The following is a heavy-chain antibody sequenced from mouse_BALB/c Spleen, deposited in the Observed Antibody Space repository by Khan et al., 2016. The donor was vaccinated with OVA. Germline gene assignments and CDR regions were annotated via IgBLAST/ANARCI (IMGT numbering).Heavy chain of an antibody. CDR1: GYSITSGYA. CDR3: ARGNYYGYYFDD. J-gene: IGHJ2*01. CDR2: ISYSGVT. Sequence: EVQLQESGPGLVKPSQSPSLTCTVTGYSITSGYAWNWIRQFPGNKLEWMGYISYSGVTSYTPSLKSRISITRDTSKNQFFLQLNSVTTEDTATYYCARGNYYGYYFDDWGQGTTLTVSS. D-gene: IGHD1-1*01. V-gene: IGHV3-2*02.